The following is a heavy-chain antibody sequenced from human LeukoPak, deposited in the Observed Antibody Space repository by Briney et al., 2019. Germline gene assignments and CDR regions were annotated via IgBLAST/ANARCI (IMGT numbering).Heavy chain of an antibody. V-gene: IGHV1-69*04. CDR3: ARCTPPDYCSSTSCYVRYYYYGMDV. CDR1: GGTFSSYA. D-gene: IGHD2-2*01. Sequence: SVKVSCKASGGTFSSYAISWVRQAPGQGLEWMGRIIPILGIANYAQKVQGRVTITADKSTSTASMELSSLRSEDTAVYYCARCTPPDYCSSTSCYVRYYYYGMDVWGQGTTVTVSS. J-gene: IGHJ6*02. CDR2: IIPILGIA.